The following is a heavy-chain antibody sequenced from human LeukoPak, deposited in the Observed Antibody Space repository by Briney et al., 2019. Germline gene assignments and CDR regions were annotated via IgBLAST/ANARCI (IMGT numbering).Heavy chain of an antibody. CDR1: GYTFTGYY. V-gene: IGHV1-2*04. D-gene: IGHD1-20*01. J-gene: IGHJ3*02. CDR3: ARGGITGTTRGPTRLNDAFDI. Sequence: VASVKVSCKASGYTFTGYYMHWVRQAPGQGLEWMGWINPNSGGTNYAQKFQGWVTMTRDTSISTAYMGLSRLRSDDTAVYYCARGGITGTTRGPTRLNDAFDIWGQETMVTVSS. CDR2: INPNSGGT.